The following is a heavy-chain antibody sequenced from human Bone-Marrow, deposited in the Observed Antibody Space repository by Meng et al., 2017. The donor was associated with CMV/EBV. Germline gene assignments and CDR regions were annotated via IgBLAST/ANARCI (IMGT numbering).Heavy chain of an antibody. V-gene: IGHV3-30*02. J-gene: IGHJ4*02. CDR2: IRYDGSNK. CDR1: GFTFSSYG. D-gene: IGHD3-10*01. CDR3: ALEGNYYGSGSYFNY. Sequence: GGSLRLSCAASGFTFSSYGMHWVRQAPGKGLEWVAFIRYDGSNKYYADSVKGRFTISRDNSKNTLYLQMNSLRAEDTAVYYCALEGNYYGSGSYFNYWGQGTLVTVSS.